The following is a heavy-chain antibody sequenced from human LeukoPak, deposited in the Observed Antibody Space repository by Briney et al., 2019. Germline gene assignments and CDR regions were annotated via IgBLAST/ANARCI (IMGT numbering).Heavy chain of an antibody. CDR2: IYHSGST. CDR3: ARNPPADY. Sequence: SETLSLTCTVSGYSISSGYYWGWIRQPPGKGLEWIGSIYHSGSTYYNPSLKSRVTISVDTSKNQFSLKLSSVTAADTAVYYCARNPPADYWGQGTLVTVSS. V-gene: IGHV4-38-2*02. CDR1: GYSISSGYY. J-gene: IGHJ4*02.